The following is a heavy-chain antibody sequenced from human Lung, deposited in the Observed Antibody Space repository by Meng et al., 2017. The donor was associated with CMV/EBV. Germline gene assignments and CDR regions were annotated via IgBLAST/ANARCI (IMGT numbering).Heavy chain of an antibody. D-gene: IGHD6-13*01. CDR1: GDANTSDY. CDR2: LSASGNT. V-gene: IGHV4-4*07. J-gene: IGHJ5*02. CDR3: ARDFGSSWYPNWFDP. Sequence: QGPGPGLVKPSETPALTCTFSGDANTSDYWNWIRQPAGKRLEWIGLLSASGNTRYNPSLKSRVTMSVDTSNNQFSLKLSSVTSADTAVYYCARDFGSSWYPNWFDPWGQGTLVTVSS.